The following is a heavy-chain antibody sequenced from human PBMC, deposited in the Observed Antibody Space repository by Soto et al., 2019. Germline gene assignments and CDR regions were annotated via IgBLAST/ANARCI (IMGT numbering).Heavy chain of an antibody. D-gene: IGHD5-12*01. CDR3: ARGRGYSGQHYDY. V-gene: IGHV4-30-4*01. Sequence: SETLSLTCTVSGGSISSGDYYWIWIRQPPGKGLEWIGYIYYSGSTYYNPSLKSRVTISVDTSKNQFSLKLSSVTAADTAVYYCARGRGYSGQHYDYWGQGTLVTVSS. J-gene: IGHJ4*02. CDR2: IYYSGST. CDR1: GGSISSGDYY.